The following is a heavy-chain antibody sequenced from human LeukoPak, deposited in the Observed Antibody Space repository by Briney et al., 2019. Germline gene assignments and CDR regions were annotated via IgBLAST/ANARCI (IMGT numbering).Heavy chain of an antibody. J-gene: IGHJ4*02. CDR2: ISAYNGNT. D-gene: IGHD2-2*02. Sequence: ASVKVSCKASGGTFSTYAISWVRQAPGQGLEWMGWISAYNGNTNYAQEFQGRVTITRDTSATTAYMELSSLRSDDMAVYYCTLYNYWGQGTLVTVSS. CDR3: TLYNY. V-gene: IGHV1-18*03. CDR1: GGTFSTYA.